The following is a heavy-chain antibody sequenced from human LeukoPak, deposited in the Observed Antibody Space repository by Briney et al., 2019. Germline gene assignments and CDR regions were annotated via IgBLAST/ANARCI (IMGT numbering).Heavy chain of an antibody. J-gene: IGHJ5*02. V-gene: IGHV3-30*02. CDR2: IRYDGSNK. Sequence: PGGSLRLSCAASGFTFSSYGMHWVRQAPGKGLEWVAFIRYDGSNKYYADSVKGRFTISRDNSKNTLYLQMNSLRAEDTAVYYCAKNPTGYPNWFDLWGQGTLVTVSS. D-gene: IGHD3-9*01. CDR1: GFTFSSYG. CDR3: AKNPTGYPNWFDL.